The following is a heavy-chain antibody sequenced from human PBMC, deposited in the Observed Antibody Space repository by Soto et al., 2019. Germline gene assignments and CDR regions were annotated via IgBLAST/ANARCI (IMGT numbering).Heavy chain of an antibody. J-gene: IGHJ3*02. D-gene: IGHD3-3*01. CDR2: INPATGAA. CDR1: GYPVTAYY. Sequence: QLHLVQSGAVVKKPGASVTVSCSASGYPVTAYYMHWVRQAPGRGLEWMGGINPATGAAKYTQTFPGRGTRARDTSTRTGFMELGGLTSEDTAVFYCARGGGVGVAGSAAFDMWGQGTLVTVSS. V-gene: IGHV1-2*02. CDR3: ARGGGVGVAGSAAFDM.